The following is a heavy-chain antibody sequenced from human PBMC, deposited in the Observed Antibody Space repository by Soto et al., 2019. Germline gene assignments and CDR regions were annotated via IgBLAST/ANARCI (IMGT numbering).Heavy chain of an antibody. Sequence: SETLSLTCTVSGGSVSNYYWSWIRQPPGKGLEWIGFIYYSGSTNYNPSLKSRVTISVDTSKNQFSLRLSSVTAADTAVYYCARPAAAGYYFDYWGQGTLVTVSS. V-gene: IGHV4-59*08. CDR2: IYYSGST. D-gene: IGHD6-13*01. CDR3: ARPAAAGYYFDY. CDR1: GGSVSNYY. J-gene: IGHJ4*02.